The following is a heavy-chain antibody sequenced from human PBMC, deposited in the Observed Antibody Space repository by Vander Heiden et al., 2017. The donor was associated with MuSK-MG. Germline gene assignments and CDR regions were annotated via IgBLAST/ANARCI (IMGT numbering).Heavy chain of an antibody. V-gene: IGHV3-64*01. CDR2: ISSNGGST. D-gene: IGHD4-17*01. Sequence: EVQLVESGGGLVQPGGSLRLSCAASGFTLRSYAMHWVPQAPGKGLEYVSAISSNGGSTYYANSVKGRFTISRDNSKNTLYLQMGSLRAEDMAVYYCAREAYGYYYYYYMDVWGKGTTVTVSS. CDR3: AREAYGYYYYYYMDV. J-gene: IGHJ6*03. CDR1: GFTLRSYA.